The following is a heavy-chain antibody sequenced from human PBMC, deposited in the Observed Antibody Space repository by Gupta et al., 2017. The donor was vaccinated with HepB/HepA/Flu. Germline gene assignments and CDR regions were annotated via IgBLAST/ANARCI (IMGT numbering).Heavy chain of an antibody. D-gene: IGHD4-17*01. CDR1: GGSISSYS. CDR3: ARDGDHFDY. Sequence: QVQLQEPGARLVNPSETLSLTRTVPGGSISSYSWGWIRQPLAKGLEWIGYIYDSRSTNYNPSLKCRVTISVGTSKNQFSLELGSVTAADTAVYYCARDGDHFDYWGQGTLVTGSS. V-gene: IGHV4-59*01. J-gene: IGHJ4*02. CDR2: IYDSRST.